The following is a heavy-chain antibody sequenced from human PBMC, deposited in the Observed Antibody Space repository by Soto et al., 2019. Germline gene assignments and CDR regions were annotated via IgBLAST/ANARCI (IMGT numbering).Heavy chain of an antibody. Sequence: SETLSLTCTVSGGSISSYYWSWIRQPPGKGLEWIGYIYHSGSTYYNPSLKSRVSISVDTSKNQISLKLDSVTAADTAVYYCARVSSSWGLVNYFDYWGQGTLVTVSS. CDR3: ARVSSSWGLVNYFDY. D-gene: IGHD6-13*01. V-gene: IGHV4-4*09. CDR2: IYHSGST. J-gene: IGHJ4*02. CDR1: GGSISSYY.